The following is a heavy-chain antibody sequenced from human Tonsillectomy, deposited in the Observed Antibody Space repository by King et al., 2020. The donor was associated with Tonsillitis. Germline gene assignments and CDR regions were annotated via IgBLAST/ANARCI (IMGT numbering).Heavy chain of an antibody. D-gene: IGHD6-13*01. CDR3: ASVRVAAADTGLFVY. CDR1: GYTFTDYY. J-gene: IGHJ4*02. V-gene: IGHV1-2*04. Sequence: QLVQSGTEVKKPGASVKVSCKASGYTFTDYYMHWVRQAPGQGLEWMGWINPNSGGTNYAQKFQGWVTMTRDTSISTVYMELSRLTSDDTAVYYCASVRVAAADTGLFVYRGEGALVIVSS. CDR2: INPNSGGT.